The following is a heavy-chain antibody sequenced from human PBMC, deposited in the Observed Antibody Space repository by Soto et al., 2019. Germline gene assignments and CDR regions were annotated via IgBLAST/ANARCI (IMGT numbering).Heavy chain of an antibody. CDR1: GGSISSYY. D-gene: IGHD6-13*01. CDR2: IYTSGST. V-gene: IGHV4-4*07. J-gene: IGHJ6*02. Sequence: SETLSLTCTVSGGSISSYYWSWIRQPAGKGLEWIGRIYTSGSTNYNPSLKSRVTMSVDTSKNQFSLKLSSVTAADTAVYYCARDGAAAAYTYYYYYGMDVWGQGTTVTVSS. CDR3: ARDGAAAAYTYYYYYGMDV.